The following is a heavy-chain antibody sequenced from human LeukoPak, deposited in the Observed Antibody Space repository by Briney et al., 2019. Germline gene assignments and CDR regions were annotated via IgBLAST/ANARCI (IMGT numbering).Heavy chain of an antibody. V-gene: IGHV3-74*01. CDR2: INSDGSST. D-gene: IGHD1-26*01. CDR3: VRGWDLSYY. Sequence: PGGSLRLSCAASGFTFSSYWMDWVRQAPGKGLVWVSRINSDGSSTSYADSVKGRFTISRDNAKNSLYLQMNSLRAEDTAVYYCVRGWDLSYYWGQGTLVTVSS. CDR1: GFTFSSYW. J-gene: IGHJ4*02.